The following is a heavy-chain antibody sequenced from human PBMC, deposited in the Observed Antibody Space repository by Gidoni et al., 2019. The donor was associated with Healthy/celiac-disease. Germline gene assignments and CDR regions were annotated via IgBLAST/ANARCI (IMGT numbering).Heavy chain of an antibody. J-gene: IGHJ4*02. CDR2: IIPIFGTA. CDR3: ARVGDGASYSSGWSGDY. CDR1: GGTFSSYA. D-gene: IGHD6-19*01. Sequence: QVQLVQSGAEVKKPGSSVKVSCKASGGTFSSYAISWVRQAPGQGLEWMGGIIPIFGTANYAQKFQGRVTITADKSPSTAYMELSSLRSEDTAVYYWARVGDGASYSSGWSGDYWGQGTLVTVSS. V-gene: IGHV1-69*06.